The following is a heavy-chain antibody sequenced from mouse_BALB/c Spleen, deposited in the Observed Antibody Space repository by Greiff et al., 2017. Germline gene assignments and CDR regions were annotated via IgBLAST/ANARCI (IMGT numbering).Heavy chain of an antibody. CDR3: DNKIRTNAMDY. D-gene: IGHD2-4*01. CDR2: IWAGGST. Sequence: QVHVKQSGPGLVAPSQSLSITCTVSGFSLTSYGVHWVRQPPGKGLEWLGVIWAGGSTNYNSALMSRLSISKDNSKSQVFLKMNSLQTDDTAMYYCDNKIRTNAMDYWGQGTSVTVSA. V-gene: IGHV2-9*02. J-gene: IGHJ4*01. CDR1: GFSLTSYG.